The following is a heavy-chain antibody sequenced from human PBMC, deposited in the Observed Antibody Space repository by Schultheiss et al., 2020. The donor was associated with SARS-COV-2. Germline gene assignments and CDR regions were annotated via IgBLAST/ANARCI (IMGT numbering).Heavy chain of an antibody. CDR3: ARDPPTVVTPNPLDY. V-gene: IGHV3-48*03. D-gene: IGHD4-23*01. J-gene: IGHJ4*02. Sequence: GGSLRLSCAASGFTFSSYEMNWVRQAPGKGLEWVSYISSSGSTIYYADSVKGRFTISRDNAKNSLYLQMNSLRAEDTAVYYCARDPPTVVTPNPLDYWGQGTLVTVSS. CDR2: ISSSGSTI. CDR1: GFTFSSYE.